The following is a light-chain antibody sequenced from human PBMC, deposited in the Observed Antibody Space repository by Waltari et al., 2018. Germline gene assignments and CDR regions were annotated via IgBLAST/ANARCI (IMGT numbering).Light chain of an antibody. V-gene: IGLV2-8*01. CDR2: AVN. J-gene: IGLJ3*02. CDR3: SSYADTDNLL. CDR1: SSDIGGYDH. Sequence: QSALTQPPSASGSPGQSVTISCTGTSSDIGGYDHVSWYQQHPGKVPKLLIYAVNKRPSGVPDRFSGSKSANTASLTVSGLQADDEADYYRSSYADTDNLLFGGGTKLTVL.